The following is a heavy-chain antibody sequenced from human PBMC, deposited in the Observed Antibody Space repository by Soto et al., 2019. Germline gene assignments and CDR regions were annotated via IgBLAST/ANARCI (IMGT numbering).Heavy chain of an antibody. D-gene: IGHD1-26*01. V-gene: IGHV3-33*01. CDR2: IWYDGSNK. CDR3: ARDREGAANYHYYYYGMDV. CDR1: GFTFSSYG. Sequence: GGSLRLSCAASGFTFSSYGMHWVRQAPGKGLEWVAVIWYDGSNKYYADSVKGRFTISRDNSKNTLYLQMNSLRAEDTAVYYCARDREGAANYHYYYYGMDVWGQGTRVTVSS. J-gene: IGHJ6*02.